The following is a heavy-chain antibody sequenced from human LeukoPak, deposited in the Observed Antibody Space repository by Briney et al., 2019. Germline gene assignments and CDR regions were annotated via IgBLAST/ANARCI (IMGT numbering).Heavy chain of an antibody. D-gene: IGHD3-22*01. CDR2: IYYSGST. Sequence: PSETLSLTCTVSGGSISSSSYYWGWIRQPPGKGLEWIGSIYYSGSTYYNPSLKSRVTISVDTSKNQFSLKLSSVTAADTAVYYCARSPPAQWLNYGMDVWGQGTTVTVSS. CDR3: ARSPPAQWLNYGMDV. CDR1: GGSISSSSYY. J-gene: IGHJ6*02. V-gene: IGHV4-39*07.